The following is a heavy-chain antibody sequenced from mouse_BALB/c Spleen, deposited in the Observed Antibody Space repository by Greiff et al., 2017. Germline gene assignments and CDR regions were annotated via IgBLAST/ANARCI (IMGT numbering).Heavy chain of an antibody. CDR3: AFYYYGSRTLHYYAMDY. V-gene: IGHV14-3*02. CDR1: GFNIKDTY. Sequence: VQLQQSGAELVKPGASVKLSCTASGFNIKDTYMHWVKQRPEQGLEWIGRIDPANGNTKYDPKFQGKATITADTSSNTAYLQLSSLTSEDTAVYYCAFYYYGSRTLHYYAMDYWGQGTSVTVSS. CDR2: IDPANGNT. J-gene: IGHJ4*01. D-gene: IGHD1-1*01.